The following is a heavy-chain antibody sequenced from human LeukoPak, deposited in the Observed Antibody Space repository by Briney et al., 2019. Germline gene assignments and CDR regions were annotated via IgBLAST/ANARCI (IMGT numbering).Heavy chain of an antibody. CDR1: GFTFNRYV. V-gene: IGHV3-23*01. D-gene: IGHD6-19*01. CDR2: IYGSGGSA. J-gene: IGHJ5*02. Sequence: GGSLRLSCAASGFTFNRYVMSWVRQAPGKGLEWVSSIYGSGGSAYSADSVKGRFTISRDKSKNTLFLQMNSLRVEDTAIYYCAKGAHSSGWNPNWFDPWGQGTPVTVSS. CDR3: AKGAHSSGWNPNWFDP.